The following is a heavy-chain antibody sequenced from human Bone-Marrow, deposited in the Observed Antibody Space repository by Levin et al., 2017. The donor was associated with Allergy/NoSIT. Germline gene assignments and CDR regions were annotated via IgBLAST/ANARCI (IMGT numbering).Heavy chain of an antibody. CDR1: GFSFSSYG. CDR3: AREAVPGGNSFLVDY. CDR2: TSYDGRNN. D-gene: IGHD6-19*01. J-gene: IGHJ4*02. Sequence: PGGSLRLSCETSGFSFSSYGLHWVRQAPGKGLEWVAVTSYDGRNNYYIDSVKGRFTISRDSSKNTLSLQMSSLRVEDTAVYYCAREAVPGGNSFLVDYWGQGTVLTVSS. V-gene: IGHV3-30*03.